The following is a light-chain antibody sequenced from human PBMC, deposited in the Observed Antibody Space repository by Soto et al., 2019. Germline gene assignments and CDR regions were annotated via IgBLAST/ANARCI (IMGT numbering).Light chain of an antibody. CDR2: GNS. V-gene: IGLV1-40*01. J-gene: IGLJ2*01. Sequence: QSVLTQPPSVSGAPGQRVTISCTGSSSNIGAGYDVNWYQQLPGTAPKLLIYGNSNRPSGVPDRFSGSKSGTSASLAITGLQAEDEADYYCHSYDSSLSGSVFGGGTKVTVL. CDR3: HSYDSSLSGSV. CDR1: SSNIGAGYD.